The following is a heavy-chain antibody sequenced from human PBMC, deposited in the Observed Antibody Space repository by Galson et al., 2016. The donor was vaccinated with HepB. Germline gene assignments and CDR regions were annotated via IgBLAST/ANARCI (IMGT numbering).Heavy chain of an antibody. CDR3: ARDQSYTMVRPDAFDI. Sequence: SLRLSCAASGFTFSSYGMHWVRQAPGKGLEWVAVIWYDGSNKYYADSVKGRFTISRDNSKNTLYLQMNSLRAEDTAVYYCARDQSYTMVRPDAFDIWGQGTMVTVSS. J-gene: IGHJ3*02. CDR1: GFTFSSYG. D-gene: IGHD3-10*01. CDR2: IWYDGSNK. V-gene: IGHV3-33*01.